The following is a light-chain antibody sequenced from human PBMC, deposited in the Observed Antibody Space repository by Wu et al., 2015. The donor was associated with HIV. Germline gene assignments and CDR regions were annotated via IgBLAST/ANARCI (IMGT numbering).Light chain of an antibody. CDR2: TPI. J-gene: IGKJ1*01. V-gene: IGKV1-9*01. CDR3: LQHYSYPWT. Sequence: DIQLTQSPAFLSASVGDRVNITCRASQAIGNFLAWYQLKPGRAPTLLIYTPITVRKGVPSRFSGSVSGTEFTLTISGLQPEDFATYYCLQHYSYPWTFGQGDQGGAQT. CDR1: QAIGNF.